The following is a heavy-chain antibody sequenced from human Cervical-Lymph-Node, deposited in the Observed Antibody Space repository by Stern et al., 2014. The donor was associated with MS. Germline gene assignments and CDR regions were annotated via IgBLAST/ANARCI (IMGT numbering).Heavy chain of an antibody. CDR2: IYPGDSDT. D-gene: IGHD3-16*02. J-gene: IGHJ4*02. CDR3: ARGLGGVIVILDY. V-gene: IGHV5-51*01. Sequence: VQLVQSGAEVKKPGESLKISCKGSGYSFTSYWIGGVGPLPGKGLGWVGIIYPGDSDTRYSPSFQGQVTISADKSISTAYLQWSSLKASDTAMYYCARGLGGVIVILDYWGQGTLVTVSS. CDR1: GYSFTSYW.